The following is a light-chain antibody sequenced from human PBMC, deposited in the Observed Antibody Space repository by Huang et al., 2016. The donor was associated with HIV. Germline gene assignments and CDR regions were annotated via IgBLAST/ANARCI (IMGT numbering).Light chain of an antibody. V-gene: IGKV1-33*01. CDR1: QDITNH. J-gene: IGKJ4*01. Sequence: DIQMTQSPSSLSASIGDRVTLTCQASQDITNHLNWYQQKSGKAPHLLIYDASNLETGVPSRFSGTGSGTNFIFTINNLQPEDIATYYCQQYDNLPLTFGEGTKVEIK. CDR3: QQYDNLPLT. CDR2: DAS.